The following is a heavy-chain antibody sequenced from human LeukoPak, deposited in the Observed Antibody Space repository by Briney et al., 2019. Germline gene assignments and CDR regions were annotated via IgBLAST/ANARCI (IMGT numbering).Heavy chain of an antibody. D-gene: IGHD5-18*01. CDR1: GFTFVSYW. CDR3: ARDAPGNTALDY. V-gene: IGHV3-74*01. CDR2: INGYGSST. J-gene: IGHJ4*02. Sequence: GGSLRLSCAASGFTFVSYWMHWVRQAPGKGLVWVSRINGYGSSTDFADSVKGRLTISRDNAKNTLYLQMSSLRAEDTAVYYCARDAPGNTALDYWGQGTLVTVSS.